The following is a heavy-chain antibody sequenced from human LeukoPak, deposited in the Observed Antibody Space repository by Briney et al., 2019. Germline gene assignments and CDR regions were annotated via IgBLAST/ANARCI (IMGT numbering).Heavy chain of an antibody. J-gene: IGHJ6*03. Sequence: ASVKVSCKASGYTFTSYAMNWVRQAPGQGLEWMGWINTNTGNPTYAQGFTGRFVFSLDTSVSTAYLQISSLKAEDTAVYYCARAKGDRTYYYYYMDVWGKGTTVTVSS. CDR1: GYTFTSYA. D-gene: IGHD2-21*01. V-gene: IGHV7-4-1*02. CDR3: ARAKGDRTYYYYYMDV. CDR2: INTNTGNP.